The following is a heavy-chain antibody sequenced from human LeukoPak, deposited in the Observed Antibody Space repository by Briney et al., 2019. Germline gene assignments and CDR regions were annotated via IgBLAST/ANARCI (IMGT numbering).Heavy chain of an antibody. D-gene: IGHD6-6*01. CDR1: GGPISSYY. CDR3: ARAGQLADWYFDL. CDR2: IYYSGST. V-gene: IGHV4-59*01. J-gene: IGHJ2*01. Sequence: SETLSLTCTVSGGPISSYYWSWIRQPPGKGLEWIGYIYYSGSTNYNPSLKSRVTISVDTSKNQFSLKLSSVTAADTAVYYCARAGQLADWYFDLWGRGTLVTVSS.